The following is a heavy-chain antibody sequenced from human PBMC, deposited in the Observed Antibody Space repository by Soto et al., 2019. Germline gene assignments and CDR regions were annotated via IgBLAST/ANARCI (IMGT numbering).Heavy chain of an antibody. Sequence: EVQLVESGGGLVQPGVSLRLSCEGSGFTFSGHYMDWVRQAPGKGLEWLGRIRNKPNGHTTAYAASVKGRVTISRDDSKNLVYLQMNSLKSEDTALYYCSTTVITAPLFEYWGQGTLVAVSS. CDR1: GFTFSGHY. V-gene: IGHV3-72*01. CDR2: IRNKPNGHTT. J-gene: IGHJ4*02. CDR3: STTVITAPLFEY. D-gene: IGHD2-21*02.